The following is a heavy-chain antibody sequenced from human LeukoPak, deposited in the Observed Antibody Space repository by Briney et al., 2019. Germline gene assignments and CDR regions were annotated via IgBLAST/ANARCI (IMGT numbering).Heavy chain of an antibody. CDR1: GFTFSGYS. Sequence: WGALRLSCAASGFTFSGYSMNWVRQAPRKGREGVSYISSSGITIYYAHPVKGRCTISRDNAKNSLYLQMNSRRAEDTAVYYCARGFIVGAYYFHYWGQGTLLTVS. CDR3: ARGFIVGAYYFHY. D-gene: IGHD1-26*01. J-gene: IGHJ4*02. V-gene: IGHV3-48*04. CDR2: ISSSGITI.